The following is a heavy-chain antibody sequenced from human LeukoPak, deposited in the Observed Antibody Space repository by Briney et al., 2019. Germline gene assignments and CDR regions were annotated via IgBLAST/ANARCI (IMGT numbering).Heavy chain of an antibody. D-gene: IGHD1-26*01. Sequence: GRSLRLSCAASGFTFSNYAMHWLRQTPGKGLEWVALISYDVGIKFYADSVKGRFTIPRDNSKNTLYLQVNSLRVEDTAVYYCARGRGGSYSELDHWGQGTLVTVSS. V-gene: IGHV3-30-3*01. CDR3: ARGRGGSYSELDH. CDR1: GFTFSNYA. CDR2: ISYDVGIK. J-gene: IGHJ4*02.